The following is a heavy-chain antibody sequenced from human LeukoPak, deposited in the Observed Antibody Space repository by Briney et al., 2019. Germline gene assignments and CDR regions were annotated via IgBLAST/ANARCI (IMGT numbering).Heavy chain of an antibody. CDR1: GGSTSSYY. D-gene: IGHD3-10*01. Sequence: ASETLSLTCTVSGGSTSSYYCSSIRQPAGKGLEWIGRIYTSGSTNYNPSLKSRVTMSVDTSKNQFSLKLSSVTAADTAVYYCARSGRFGDPTLDYWGQGTLVTVSS. CDR3: ARSGRFGDPTLDY. J-gene: IGHJ4*02. V-gene: IGHV4-4*07. CDR2: IYTSGST.